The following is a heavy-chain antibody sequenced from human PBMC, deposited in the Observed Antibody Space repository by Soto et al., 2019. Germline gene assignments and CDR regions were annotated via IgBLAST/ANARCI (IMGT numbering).Heavy chain of an antibody. J-gene: IGHJ4*02. V-gene: IGHV1-69*04. CDR1: GDTFSFYS. D-gene: IGHD3-10*01. CDR3: ATSYGSGYRAFDY. Sequence: QVQLVQSGAEVKRPGSSVKVSCKASGDTFSFYSINWVRQAPGLGLEWMGRVNPILSMSNYAQRFQGRVTMTADKSKSTAYMELSGLRSEDTAMYYCATSYGSGYRAFDYLGQGALVTFSS. CDR2: VNPILSMS.